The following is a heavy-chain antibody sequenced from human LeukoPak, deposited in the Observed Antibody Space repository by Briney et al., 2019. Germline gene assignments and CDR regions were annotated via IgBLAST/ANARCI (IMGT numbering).Heavy chain of an antibody. CDR2: IIPIFGTA. CDR1: GGTFISYA. J-gene: IGHJ3*02. Sequence: EASVKVSCKASGGTFISYAISWVRQAPGQGVEWMGGIIPIFGTANYAQKFQGRVTITADESTTTAYMELSSLRSEDTAVYYCAVPPGITIFGVVRDLAGDAFDIWGQGTMVTVSS. V-gene: IGHV1-69*13. D-gene: IGHD3-3*01. CDR3: AVPPGITIFGVVRDLAGDAFDI.